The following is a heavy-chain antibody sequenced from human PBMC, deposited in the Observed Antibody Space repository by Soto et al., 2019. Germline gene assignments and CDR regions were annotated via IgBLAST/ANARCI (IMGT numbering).Heavy chain of an antibody. CDR2: INPNSGGT. V-gene: IGHV1-2*04. D-gene: IGHD4-17*01. Sequence: ASVKVSCKASGYTFTGYYMHWVRQAPGQGLEWMGWINPNSGGTNYAQKFQGWVTMTRDTSISTAYMELSGLRAEDTAVYYCAKDLLTPYGDYDDGDDAFDIWGQGTMVTVSS. J-gene: IGHJ3*02. CDR1: GYTFTGYY. CDR3: AKDLLTPYGDYDDGDDAFDI.